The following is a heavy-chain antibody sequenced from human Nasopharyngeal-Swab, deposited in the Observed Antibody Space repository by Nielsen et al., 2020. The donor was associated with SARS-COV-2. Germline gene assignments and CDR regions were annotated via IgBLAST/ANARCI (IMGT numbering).Heavy chain of an antibody. D-gene: IGHD2/OR15-2a*01. Sequence: WIRQPPGKGLEWIGEINHSGSTNYNPSLKSRVTISVDTSKNQFSLKLSSVIAADTAVYYCARGKRSNYFRVSPPNWFDPWGQGTLVTVSS. CDR2: INHSGST. J-gene: IGHJ5*02. V-gene: IGHV4-34*01. CDR3: ARGKRSNYFRVSPPNWFDP.